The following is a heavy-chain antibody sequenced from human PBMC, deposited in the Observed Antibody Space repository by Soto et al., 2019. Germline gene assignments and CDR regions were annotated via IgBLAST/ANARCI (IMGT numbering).Heavy chain of an antibody. CDR1: GGSFSGYY. J-gene: IGHJ4*02. D-gene: IGHD2-15*01. V-gene: IGHV4-34*01. CDR3: ARGLGCSGGSCYYFDY. CDR2: INHSGST. Sequence: SETLSLTCAVYGGSFSGYYWSWIRQPPGKGLEWIGEINHSGSTNYNPSLKSRVTISVDTSKNQFSLKLSSVTAADTAVYYCARGLGCSGGSCYYFDYWGQGTLVTVSS.